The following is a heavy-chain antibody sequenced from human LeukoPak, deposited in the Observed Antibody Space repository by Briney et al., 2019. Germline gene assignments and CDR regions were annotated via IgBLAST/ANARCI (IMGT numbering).Heavy chain of an antibody. Sequence: GGSLRLSCAASGFTVSSNYMSWVRQAPGKGLEWVSAISGSGGSTYYADSVKGRFTISRDNSKNTLYLQMNSLRAEDTAVYYCAKVYYYDSSGYSYNRYYFDYWGQGTLVTVSS. CDR1: GFTVSSNY. CDR2: ISGSGGST. D-gene: IGHD3-22*01. J-gene: IGHJ4*02. CDR3: AKVYYYDSSGYSYNRYYFDY. V-gene: IGHV3-23*01.